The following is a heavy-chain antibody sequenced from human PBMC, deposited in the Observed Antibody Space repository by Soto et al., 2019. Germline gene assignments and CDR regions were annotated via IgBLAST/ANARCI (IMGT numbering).Heavy chain of an antibody. CDR2: MNPNSGNT. CDR1: GHTFTSYD. Sequence: ASVKVSCKASGHTFTSYDINWVRQATGQGLEWMGWMNPNSGNTGYAQKFQGRVTMTRNTSISTAYMELSSLRSEDTAVYYCAREPPTVTLRYYYYGMDVWGQGTTVTVSS. J-gene: IGHJ6*02. D-gene: IGHD4-4*01. CDR3: AREPPTVTLRYYYYGMDV. V-gene: IGHV1-8*01.